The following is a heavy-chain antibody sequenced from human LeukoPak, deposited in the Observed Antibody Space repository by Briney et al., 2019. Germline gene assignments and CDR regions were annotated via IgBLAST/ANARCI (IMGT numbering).Heavy chain of an antibody. V-gene: IGHV3-30*03. CDR1: GFTFSSYG. CDR3: ARLRYYAMDV. CDR2: ISYDGSNK. J-gene: IGHJ6*02. Sequence: PGGSLRLSCAASGFTFSSYGMHWVRQAPGKGLEWVAVISYDGSNKYYADSVKGRFTISRDNAKNSLYLQMNSLRVEDTAVYYCARLRYYAMDVWGQGTTVTASS.